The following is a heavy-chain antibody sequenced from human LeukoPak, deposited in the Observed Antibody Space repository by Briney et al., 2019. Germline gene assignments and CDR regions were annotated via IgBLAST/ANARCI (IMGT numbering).Heavy chain of an antibody. J-gene: IGHJ6*02. D-gene: IGHD6-19*01. CDR3: ARDRSPSVAGLYYYYGMDV. CDR2: IGGSSSHI. V-gene: IGHV3-21*06. CDR1: GFTFSDYS. Sequence: GGSLRLSCAASGFTFSDYSLNWVRQAPGKGLEWVSSIGGSSSHIYYADSLRGRFTISRDNAKNSLFLQMNSLRAEDTAVYYCARDRSPSVAGLYYYYGMDVWGQGTTVTVSS.